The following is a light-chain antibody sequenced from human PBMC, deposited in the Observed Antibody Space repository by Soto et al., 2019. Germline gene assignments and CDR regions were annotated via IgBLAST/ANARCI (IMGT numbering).Light chain of an antibody. CDR3: QQYGSSPVT. J-gene: IGKJ3*01. CDR2: GAS. V-gene: IGKV3-20*01. CDR1: QSVSSSY. Sequence: EIVLKQSPGTLSLSPGERATLSCRASQSVSSSYLGWYQQKPGQAPRLLIYGASSRATGIPDRFSGSGSGTDFTLTISRLEPEDFAVYYCQQYGSSPVTFGPGTKVDIK.